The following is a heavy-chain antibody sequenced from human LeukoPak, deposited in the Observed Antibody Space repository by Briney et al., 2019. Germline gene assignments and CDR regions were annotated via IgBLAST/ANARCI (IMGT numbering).Heavy chain of an antibody. J-gene: IGHJ4*02. CDR1: GLTFSSYG. V-gene: IGHV3-30*02. CDR3: AKDREHYYDSSAIDY. CDR2: IRYDGSNK. Sequence: PGGSLRLSCAASGLTFSSYGMHWVRQAPGKGLEWVAFIRYDGSNKYYADSVKGRFTISRDNSKNTLYLQMNSVRAEDTAVYYCAKDREHYYDSSAIDYWGQGTLVTVSS. D-gene: IGHD3-22*01.